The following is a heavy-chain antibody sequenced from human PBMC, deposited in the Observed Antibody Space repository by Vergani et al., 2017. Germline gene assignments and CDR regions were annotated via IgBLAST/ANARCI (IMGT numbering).Heavy chain of an antibody. CDR1: GGYISSYY. D-gene: IGHD3-9*01. V-gene: IGHV4-59*01. Sequence: QVQLQESGPGLVKPSEILSLTCTVSGGYISSYYWSWIRQPPGKGLEWIGYIYYSGSTNYNPSLKSRVTISVDTSKNQFSLKLSSVTAADTAVYYCARGPPYYDILTGYYRDNWFDPWGQGTLVTVSS. CDR2: IYYSGST. CDR3: ARGPPYYDILTGYYRDNWFDP. J-gene: IGHJ5*02.